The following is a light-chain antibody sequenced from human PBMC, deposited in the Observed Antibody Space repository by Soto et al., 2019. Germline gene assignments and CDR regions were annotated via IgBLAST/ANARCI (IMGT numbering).Light chain of an antibody. CDR2: DVS. V-gene: IGLV2-14*01. CDR1: SSDVGGYNA. J-gene: IGLJ1*01. Sequence: SVLTQPASVSGSPGQSITISCTGTSSDVGGYNAVSWYQQHPGKAPKLMIYDVSNRPSWASDRFSGSKSGNTASLTISGLQAEDEADYYCGSYASGGAYVFGTGTKVTVL. CDR3: GSYASGGAYV.